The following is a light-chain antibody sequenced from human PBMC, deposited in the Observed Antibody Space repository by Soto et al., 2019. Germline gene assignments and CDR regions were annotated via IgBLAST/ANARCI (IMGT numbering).Light chain of an antibody. Sequence: QSALTQPASVSGSPGQSITISCTGTSSDVGGYNYVSWYQQHPGKAPKLMIYDVSNRPSGVSNRFSGSKSGNTASLTISGLLAEDQADYYCSSSTSSSTLLYVFGTGTKVTVL. CDR3: SSSTSSSTLLYV. CDR1: SSDVGGYNY. J-gene: IGLJ1*01. CDR2: DVS. V-gene: IGLV2-14*01.